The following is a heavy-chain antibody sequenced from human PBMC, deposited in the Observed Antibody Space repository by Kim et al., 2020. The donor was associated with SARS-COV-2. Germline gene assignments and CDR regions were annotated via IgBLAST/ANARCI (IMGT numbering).Heavy chain of an antibody. J-gene: IGHJ4*02. CDR3: ARVGYCSAYGCYFPESDQ. CDR1: GYSFINYW. Sequence: GESLKISCKTSGYSFINYWLAWMRQMPGKGLEWMGIIHPADSDIRYSPSFQGRVTISADESITTAYLQWRSLKASDTAMYYCARVGYCSAYGCYFPESDQWGQGTLVTVSS. CDR2: IHPADSDI. D-gene: IGHD2-15*01. V-gene: IGHV5-51*01.